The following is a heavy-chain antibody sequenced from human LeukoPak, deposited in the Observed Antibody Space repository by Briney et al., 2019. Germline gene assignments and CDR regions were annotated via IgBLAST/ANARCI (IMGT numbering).Heavy chain of an antibody. V-gene: IGHV4-34*01. CDR1: GGSFSGYY. D-gene: IGHD3-22*01. CDR3: ARWGGYYDSSGYYPRTVYFDY. J-gene: IGHJ4*02. Sequence: SETLSLTCAVYGGSFSGYYWSWIRQPPGKGLEWIGEINHSGSTNYNPSLKSRVTISVDTSKNQFSLKLSSVTAADTAVYYCARWGGYYDSSGYYPRTVYFDYWGQGTLVTVSS. CDR2: INHSGST.